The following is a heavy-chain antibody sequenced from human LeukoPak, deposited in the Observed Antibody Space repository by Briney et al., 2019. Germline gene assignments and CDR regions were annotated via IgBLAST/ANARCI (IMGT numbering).Heavy chain of an antibody. J-gene: IGHJ4*02. D-gene: IGHD3-10*01. CDR2: INPRIDET. V-gene: IGHV1-2*02. CDR1: GYTFTAYH. CDR3: ATEGSYFLTSFDH. Sequence: GASVRVSCKTSGYTFTAYHIHWMRLAPGQGLEWMGWINPRIDETTFAPKFQGRAAMTTDTSLTTAYMELSSLTSDDTAVYFCATEGSYFLTSFDHWGLGTLVTVSS.